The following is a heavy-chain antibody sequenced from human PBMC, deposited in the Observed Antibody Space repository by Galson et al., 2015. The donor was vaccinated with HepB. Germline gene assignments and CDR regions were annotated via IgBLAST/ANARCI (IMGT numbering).Heavy chain of an antibody. CDR2: ISSSSSYI. D-gene: IGHD3-3*01. Sequence: SLRLSCAASGFTFSSYSMNWVRQAPGKGLEWVSSISSSSSYIYYADSVKGRFTISRDNAKNSLYLQMNSLRAEDTAVYYCARDRSGYYDFWSGYYEAGFDPGYMDVWGKGTTVTVSS. J-gene: IGHJ6*03. CDR3: ARDRSGYYDFWSGYYEAGFDPGYMDV. V-gene: IGHV3-21*01. CDR1: GFTFSSYS.